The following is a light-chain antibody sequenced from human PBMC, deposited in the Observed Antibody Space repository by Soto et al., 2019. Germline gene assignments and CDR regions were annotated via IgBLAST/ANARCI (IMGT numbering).Light chain of an antibody. CDR2: DVS. Sequence: QSALTQPASLSGSPGQSITISCTGTSSDVGGYNYVSWYQQHPGKAPKLMIYDVSNQPSGVSNRFSGSKSGNTASLTISGLQAEDEADYYCSSYTSSSTLLYVFGTGTKVTVL. J-gene: IGLJ1*01. CDR3: SSYTSSSTLLYV. CDR1: SSDVGGYNY. V-gene: IGLV2-14*01.